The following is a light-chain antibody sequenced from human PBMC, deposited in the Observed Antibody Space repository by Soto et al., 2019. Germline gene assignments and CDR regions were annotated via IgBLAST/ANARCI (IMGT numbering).Light chain of an antibody. CDR3: ATWDASLNGPV. V-gene: IGLV1-44*01. Sequence: QAVVTQPPSASGTPGQRVVISCSGSRSNIGSNSVNWYQQLPGTAPKLLICKNSLRPSGVPDRFSGSKSGTSASLAISGLQSEDEAGYYCATWDASLNGPVFGGGTKLTVL. J-gene: IGLJ2*01. CDR1: RSNIGSNS. CDR2: KNS.